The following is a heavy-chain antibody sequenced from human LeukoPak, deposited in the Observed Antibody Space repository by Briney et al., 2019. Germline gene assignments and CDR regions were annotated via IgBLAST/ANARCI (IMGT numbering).Heavy chain of an antibody. J-gene: IGHJ4*02. CDR3: AKWMGYWS. Sequence: GGSLRLSCAASGFTFSSYGMHWVRQAPGKGLEWVAVISYDGSNKYYADSVKGRFTISRDNSKNTLYLQMNSLRAEDTAVYYCAKWMGYWSWGQGTLVTVPS. CDR1: GFTFSSYG. V-gene: IGHV3-30*18. D-gene: IGHD6-13*01. CDR2: ISYDGSNK.